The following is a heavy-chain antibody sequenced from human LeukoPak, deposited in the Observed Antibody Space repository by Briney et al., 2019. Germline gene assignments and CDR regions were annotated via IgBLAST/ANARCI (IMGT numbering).Heavy chain of an antibody. CDR1: GYTFTGYY. CDR3: ARGKSLDYYDTQLDYGMDV. D-gene: IGHD3-22*01. CDR2: INPNSGGT. Sequence: GASVKVSCKASGYTFTGYYMHWVRQAPGQGLEWMGWINPNSGGTNYAQKFQGRVTMTRDTSISTAYMELSRLRSDDTAVYYCARGKSLDYYDTQLDYGMDVWGQGTTVTVSS. V-gene: IGHV1-2*02. J-gene: IGHJ6*02.